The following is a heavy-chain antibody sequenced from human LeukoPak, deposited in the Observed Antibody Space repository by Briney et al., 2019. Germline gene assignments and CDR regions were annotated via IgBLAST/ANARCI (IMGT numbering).Heavy chain of an antibody. CDR2: ISGSGGST. CDR3: AKQDSSGYYSTSGYLDY. V-gene: IGHV3-23*01. Sequence: GGSLRLSCAASGFTFSSYAMSWVRQAPGKGLEWVSAISGSGGSTYYADSVKGRFTISRDNSKNTLYLQMNSLRAEDTAVYYCAKQDSSGYYSTSGYLDYWSQGTLVTVSS. CDR1: GFTFSSYA. J-gene: IGHJ4*02. D-gene: IGHD3-22*01.